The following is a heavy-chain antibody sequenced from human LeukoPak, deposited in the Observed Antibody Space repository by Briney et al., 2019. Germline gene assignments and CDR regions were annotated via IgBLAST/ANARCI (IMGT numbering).Heavy chain of an antibody. D-gene: IGHD7-27*01. CDR3: ATSLGPPTEY. Sequence: GGSLRLSCAASGFAFSSNWMHWVRQTPGKGLVWVSRINSGGSGTSYADSVEGRLTISRDNAKNTLYLQMNSLRAEDTAVYYCATSLGPPTEYWGQGTLVTVSS. CDR1: GFAFSSNW. CDR2: INSGGSGT. V-gene: IGHV3-74*01. J-gene: IGHJ4*02.